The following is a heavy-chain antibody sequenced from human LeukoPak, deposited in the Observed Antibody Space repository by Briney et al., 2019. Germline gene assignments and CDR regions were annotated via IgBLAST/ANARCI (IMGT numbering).Heavy chain of an antibody. D-gene: IGHD5-24*01. CDR2: INHSGST. J-gene: IGHJ4*02. V-gene: IGHV4-34*01. CDR1: GGSFSGYY. Sequence: SETLSLTCAVYGGSFSGYYWSWIRQPPGKGLEWIGEINHSGSTNYNPSLKSRVTISVDTSKNQFSLKLSSVTAADTAVYYCARAGDGYKSYDYWGQGTLVTVSS. CDR3: ARAGDGYKSYDY.